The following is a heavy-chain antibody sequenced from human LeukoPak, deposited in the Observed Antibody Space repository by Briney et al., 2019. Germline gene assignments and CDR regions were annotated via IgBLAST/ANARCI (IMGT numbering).Heavy chain of an antibody. CDR1: GYTFTSYG. Sequence: ASVKVSCKASGYTFTSYGISWVQQAPGQGLEWMGWISAYNGNTNYAQKLQGRVTMTTDTSTSTAYMELRSLRSDDTAVYYCARGYSSGWLSVYYFDYWGQGTLVTVSS. CDR3: ARGYSSGWLSVYYFDY. V-gene: IGHV1-18*01. D-gene: IGHD6-19*01. J-gene: IGHJ4*02. CDR2: ISAYNGNT.